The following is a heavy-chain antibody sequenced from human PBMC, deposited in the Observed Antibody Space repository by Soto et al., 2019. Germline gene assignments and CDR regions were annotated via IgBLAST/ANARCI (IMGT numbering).Heavy chain of an antibody. CDR2: IIPIFGTA. D-gene: IGHD1-1*01. J-gene: IGHJ6*02. V-gene: IGHV1-69*13. CDR1: GGTFSSYA. CDR3: ARDRKGQSMSSWNDGVSYYYGMDV. Sequence: SVKVSCKASGGTFSSYAISWVRQAPGQGLEWMGGIIPIFGTANYAQKFQGRVTITADESTSTAYMELSSLRSEDTAVYYCARDRKGQSMSSWNDGVSYYYGMDVWGQGTTVTVSS.